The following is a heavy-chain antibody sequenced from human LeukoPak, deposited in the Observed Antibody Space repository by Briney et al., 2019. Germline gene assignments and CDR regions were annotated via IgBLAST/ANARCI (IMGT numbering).Heavy chain of an antibody. Sequence: SETLSLTCAVYGGSFSGYYWSWIRQPAGKGLEWIGRIYTSGSTNYNPSLKSRVTISVDTSKNQFSLKLSSVTAADTAVYYCARAYSSRGGGGPYYFDYWGQGTLVTVSS. D-gene: IGHD6-13*01. J-gene: IGHJ4*02. CDR3: ARAYSSRGGGGPYYFDY. CDR2: IYTSGST. CDR1: GGSFSGYY. V-gene: IGHV4-59*10.